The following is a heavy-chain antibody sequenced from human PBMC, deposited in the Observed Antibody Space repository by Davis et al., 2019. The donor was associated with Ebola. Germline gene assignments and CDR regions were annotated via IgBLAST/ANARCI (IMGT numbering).Heavy chain of an antibody. CDR2: VYHTGST. D-gene: IGHD1-20*01. Sequence: MPSETLSLTCKVSGDPIASFYWTWIRQPPGKGLEWIGYVYHTGSTSYSPSLKSRVTISVDTSQNQFSLKLSSVTAADTAVYYCARYNWHFGGFDPWGQGTLVTVSS. CDR3: ARYNWHFGGFDP. J-gene: IGHJ5*02. V-gene: IGHV4-59*01. CDR1: GDPIASFY.